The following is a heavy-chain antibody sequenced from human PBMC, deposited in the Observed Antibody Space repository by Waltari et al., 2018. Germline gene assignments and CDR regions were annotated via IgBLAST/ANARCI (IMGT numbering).Heavy chain of an antibody. CDR2: ISGSGGST. Sequence: EVQLLESGGGLVQPGGSLRLSCAASGFTFRSYAMSWVRQAPGKGLEWVSGISGSGGSTYYADSVKGRFTISRDNFKNTLYLQMNSLRAEDTAVYYCAKDFRADYSSSWYYWGQGTLVTVSS. CDR3: AKDFRADYSSSWYY. CDR1: GFTFRSYA. J-gene: IGHJ4*02. V-gene: IGHV3-23*01. D-gene: IGHD6-13*01.